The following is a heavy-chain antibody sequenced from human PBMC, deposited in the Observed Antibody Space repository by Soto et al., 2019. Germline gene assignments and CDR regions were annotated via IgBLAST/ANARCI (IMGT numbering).Heavy chain of an antibody. V-gene: IGHV3-30*04. CDR1: GFTFNTYA. CDR2: ISYDGSNK. J-gene: IGHJ5*02. Sequence: GGSLRLSCTGSGFTFNTYALHWVRQAPGKGLEWVAVISYDGSNKYYADSVKGRFTISRDNSKNTLYLQMNSLRAEDTAVYYCAKELEIVAFGRFDPWGQGTLVTVSS. D-gene: IGHD3-22*01. CDR3: AKELEIVAFGRFDP.